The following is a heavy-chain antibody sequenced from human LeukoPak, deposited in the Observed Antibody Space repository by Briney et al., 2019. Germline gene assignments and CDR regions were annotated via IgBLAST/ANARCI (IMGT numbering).Heavy chain of an antibody. CDR2: ISGRGNTT. CDR1: GFTFGSYA. V-gene: IGHV3-23*01. D-gene: IGHD3-22*01. Sequence: PGGSLRIACAAPGFTFGSYAMSWVRQAPGKGLEWVSGISGRGNTTYHADSVRGRFTISKDNSKNTLYLQMNSLRVDDSAVYYCAKGGHYDSSGYSPFDYWGQGTLVTVSS. J-gene: IGHJ4*02. CDR3: AKGGHYDSSGYSPFDY.